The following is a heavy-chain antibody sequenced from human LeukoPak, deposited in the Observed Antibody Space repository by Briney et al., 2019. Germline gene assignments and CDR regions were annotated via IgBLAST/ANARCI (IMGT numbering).Heavy chain of an antibody. V-gene: IGHV4-34*01. D-gene: IGHD3-10*01. CDR2: INDSGST. CDR1: GGSFGGYY. Sequence: SETLSLTCAVYGGSFGGYYWSWIRQPPGKGLEWIGEINDSGSTNYIPSLKSRVTISVDRSKNQFSLWLTSVAAADMAVYYCARRGVYFGHEPRRFFDYWGQGILVTVSS. CDR3: ARRGVYFGHEPRRFFDY. J-gene: IGHJ4*02.